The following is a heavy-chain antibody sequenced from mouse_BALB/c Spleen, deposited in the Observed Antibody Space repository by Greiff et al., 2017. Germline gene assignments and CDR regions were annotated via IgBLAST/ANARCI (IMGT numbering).Heavy chain of an antibody. J-gene: IGHJ4*01. D-gene: IGHD2-2*01. CDR3: ARERAYGYDGVGMDY. V-gene: IGHV2-6-7*01. Sequence: QVQLQQSGPGLVAPSQSLSITCTVSGFSLTGYGVNWVRQPPGKGLEWLGMIWGDGSTDYNSALKSRLSISKDNSKSQVFLKMNSLQTDDTARYYCARERAYGYDGVGMDYWGQGTSVTVSS. CDR1: GFSLTGYG. CDR2: IWGDGST.